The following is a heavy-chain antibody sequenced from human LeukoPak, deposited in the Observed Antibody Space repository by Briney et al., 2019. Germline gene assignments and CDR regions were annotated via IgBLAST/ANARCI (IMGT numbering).Heavy chain of an antibody. D-gene: IGHD3-10*01. V-gene: IGHV3-11*06. CDR3: ARDVGYYYGSGSFNWFDP. J-gene: IGHJ5*02. CDR1: GFTFSDYY. Sequence: GGSLRLSCAASGFTFSDYYMSWIRQAPGKGLEWVSYISGSSSDTSYADSVKGRFTISRDNAKNTLYLQMNSLRAEDTAVYYCARDVGYYYGSGSFNWFDPWGQGTLVTVSS. CDR2: ISGSSSDT.